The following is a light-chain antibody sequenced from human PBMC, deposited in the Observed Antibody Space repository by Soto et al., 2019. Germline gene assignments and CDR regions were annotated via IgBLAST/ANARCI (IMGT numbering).Light chain of an antibody. CDR1: QTIRSW. J-gene: IGKJ1*01. CDR2: KAS. V-gene: IGKV1-5*03. Sequence: DIQMTQSPSTLSGSVGDRVTITCRARQTIRSWLAWYQQKPGKAPKLLIYKASTLKSGVSSRFSGSGSGTEFTLTISSLQPDDFGSYYWQHYNSYSEAFGQGTKGDIK. CDR3: QHYNSYSEA.